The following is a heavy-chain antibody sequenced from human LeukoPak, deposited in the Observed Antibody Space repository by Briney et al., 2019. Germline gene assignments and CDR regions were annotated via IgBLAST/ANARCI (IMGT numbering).Heavy chain of an antibody. V-gene: IGHV3-74*01. D-gene: IGHD1-26*01. CDR2: INSHGSST. J-gene: IGHJ4*02. Sequence: GGSLRLSCAASGFTFSSYWMHWVRQAPGKGLVWVSRINSHGSSTSYADSVKGRFTISRDNAKNTMYLQMNSLRAEDTAVYYCARVGHIGSYFDYWGQGTLVTVSS. CDR1: GFTFSSYW. CDR3: ARVGHIGSYFDY.